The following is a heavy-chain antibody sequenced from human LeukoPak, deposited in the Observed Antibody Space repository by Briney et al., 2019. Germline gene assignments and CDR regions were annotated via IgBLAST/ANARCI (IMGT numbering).Heavy chain of an antibody. Sequence: SETLSLTCAVSGGSISSSNWWSWVRQPPGKGLEWIGEIYHSGSTNYNPSLKSRVTISVDKSKNQFSLKLSSVTAADTAVYYCATLPARGVSWYYFDYWGQGTLVTVSS. CDR1: GGSISSSNW. V-gene: IGHV4-4*02. CDR2: IYHSGST. CDR3: ATLPARGVSWYYFDY. J-gene: IGHJ4*02. D-gene: IGHD3-10*01.